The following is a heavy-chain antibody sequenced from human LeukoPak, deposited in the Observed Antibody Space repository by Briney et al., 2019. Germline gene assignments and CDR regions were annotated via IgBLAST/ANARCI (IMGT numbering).Heavy chain of an antibody. V-gene: IGHV4-31*03. D-gene: IGHD3-22*01. CDR3: ARDPRSGYYYNPHWYYGMDV. CDR1: GGSISSGGYC. CDR2: TYYSGSN. Sequence: SETLSLTCTVSGGSISSGGYCWSRIPEHPVKGLEGIGYTYYSGSNYYTPSLKSRVTISVYTSKNQFSLKLSSVTAADTAVYYCARDPRSGYYYNPHWYYGMDVWGQGTMVTVSS. J-gene: IGHJ6*02.